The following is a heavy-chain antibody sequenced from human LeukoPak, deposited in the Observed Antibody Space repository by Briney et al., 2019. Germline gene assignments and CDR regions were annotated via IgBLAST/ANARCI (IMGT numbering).Heavy chain of an antibody. V-gene: IGHV4-34*01. CDR2: INHSGST. CDR1: GGSFSGYY. CDR3: ARYGSGSPYYFDC. J-gene: IGHJ4*02. D-gene: IGHD3-10*01. Sequence: KPSETLSLTCAVYGGSFSGYYWSWIRQPPGKGLEWIGEINHSGSTNYNPSLKSRVTISVDTSENQFSLKLSSVTAADTAVYYCARYGSGSPYYFDCWGQGSLVAVSS.